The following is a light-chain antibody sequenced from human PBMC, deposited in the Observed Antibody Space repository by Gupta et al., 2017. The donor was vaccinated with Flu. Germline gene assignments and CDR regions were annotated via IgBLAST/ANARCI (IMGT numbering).Light chain of an antibody. Sequence: DIVMTQSPDSLAVSLGERATINCKSSQSLLDSSNNKNYLAWYQQKPGQPPNLLIYWASTRESGVPDRFSGSGSGTDFTLTISSLQAEDVAVYYCQQYDSSPLTFGGGTKVEIK. CDR2: WAS. CDR1: QSLLDSSNNKNY. J-gene: IGKJ4*01. V-gene: IGKV4-1*01. CDR3: QQYDSSPLT.